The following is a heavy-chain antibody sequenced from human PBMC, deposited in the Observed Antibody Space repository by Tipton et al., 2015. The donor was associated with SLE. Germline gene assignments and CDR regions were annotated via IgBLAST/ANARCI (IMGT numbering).Heavy chain of an antibody. CDR3: ATVFNYYYAMDV. J-gene: IGHJ6*02. Sequence: SLRLXCAASGFTFSDASMNWVRQAPGKGLEWVGRITGKTDGGTTDYAAPVKGRFTISRDDSKTTLYLQMNSLKTEDTAVYYCATVFNYYYAMDVWGQGTTVTVSS. V-gene: IGHV3-15*01. CDR1: GFTFSDAS. CDR2: ITGKTDGGTT.